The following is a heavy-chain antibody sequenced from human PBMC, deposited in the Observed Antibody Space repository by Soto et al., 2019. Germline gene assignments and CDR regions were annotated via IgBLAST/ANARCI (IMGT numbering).Heavy chain of an antibody. D-gene: IGHD1-1*01. V-gene: IGHV3-23*01. Sequence: PGGSLRLSCAASGFTFSSYAMSWVRQAPGKGLEWVSAISGSGGSTYYADSVKGRFTISRDNSKNTLYLQMNSLRAEDTAVYYCAKVQQHRRGPPPYYFDYWGQGTLVTVSS. J-gene: IGHJ4*02. CDR3: AKVQQHRRGPPPYYFDY. CDR2: ISGSGGST. CDR1: GFTFSSYA.